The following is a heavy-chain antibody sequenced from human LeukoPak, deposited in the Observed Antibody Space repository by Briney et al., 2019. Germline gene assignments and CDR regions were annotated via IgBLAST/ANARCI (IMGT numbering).Heavy chain of an antibody. V-gene: IGHV3-23*01. D-gene: IGHD6-13*01. CDR3: AKVPAQIAAAVGDYYYYGMDV. CDR2: ISGSGGST. CDR1: GFTFSRYE. Sequence: GGSLRLSCAASGFTFSRYEMSWVCQAPGKGLEWVSAISGSGGSTYYADSVKGRFTISRDNSKNTLYLQMNSLRAEDTAVYCCAKVPAQIAAAVGDYYYYGMDVWGQGTTVTVSS. J-gene: IGHJ6*02.